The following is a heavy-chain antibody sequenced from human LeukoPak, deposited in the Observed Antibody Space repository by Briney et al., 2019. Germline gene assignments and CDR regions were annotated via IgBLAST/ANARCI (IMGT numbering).Heavy chain of an antibody. CDR3: ARERMTTPLDY. D-gene: IGHD4-17*01. CDR2: IYYSGST. Sequence: PSETLSHTCTVSGGSISSSSYYWGWIRQPPGKGLEWIGSIYYSGSTYYNPSLKSRVTISVDTSKNQFSLKLSSVTAADTAVYYCARERMTTPLDYWGQGTLVTVSS. J-gene: IGHJ4*02. CDR1: GGSISSSSYY. V-gene: IGHV4-39*07.